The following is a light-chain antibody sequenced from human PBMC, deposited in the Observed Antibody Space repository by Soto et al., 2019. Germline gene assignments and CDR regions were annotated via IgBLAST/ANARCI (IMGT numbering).Light chain of an antibody. CDR1: SSDVGGYNY. J-gene: IGLJ1*01. V-gene: IGLV2-14*01. Sequence: QSVLTQPASVSGSPGQSITISCTGTSSDVGGYNYVSWYQQHPGKAPKLMIYAVTDRPSGVSSRFSGSKSGNTASLTISGLQAEDEAAYYCSSYTSSSTLFGTGTKVTVL. CDR2: AVT. CDR3: SSYTSSSTL.